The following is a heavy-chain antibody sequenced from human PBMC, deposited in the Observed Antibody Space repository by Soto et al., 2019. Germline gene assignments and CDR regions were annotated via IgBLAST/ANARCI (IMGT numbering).Heavy chain of an antibody. Sequence: PGGSLRLSCAASGFTFSSYGMHWVRQAPGKGLEWVAVISYDGSNKYYADSVKGRFTISRDNSKNTLYLQMNSLRAEDTAVYYCAKPGVAGWEIYYFDYWGQGT. CDR2: ISYDGSNK. CDR3: AKPGVAGWEIYYFDY. J-gene: IGHJ4*02. CDR1: GFTFSSYG. V-gene: IGHV3-30*18. D-gene: IGHD6-19*01.